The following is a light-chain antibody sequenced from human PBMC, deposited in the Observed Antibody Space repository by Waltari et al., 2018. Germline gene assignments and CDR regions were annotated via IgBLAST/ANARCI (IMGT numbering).Light chain of an antibody. V-gene: IGLV3-19*01. CDR3: ASRDPTANAVV. CDR2: STA. J-gene: IGLJ2*01. Sequence: SSELTQDPAVSVALGQTVRITCQGDSPRTYSADWYQQRPGQAPILVLFSTADRPSGIPDRFSGSSSRDTASLTITGTQAEDEADYYCASRDPTANAVVFGGGTKLTVL. CDR1: SPRTYS.